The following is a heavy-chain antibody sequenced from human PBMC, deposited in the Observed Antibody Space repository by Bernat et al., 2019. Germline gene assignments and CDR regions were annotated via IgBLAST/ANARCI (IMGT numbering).Heavy chain of an antibody. J-gene: IGHJ4*02. CDR1: GFTVSSNY. CDR2: LYSGGST. V-gene: IGHV3-66*01. Sequence: EVQLVESGGGLVQPGGSLRLSCAASGFTVSSNYMSWVRQAPGKGLEWVSILYSGGSTYYADSVKGRFTISRDNSKNTLYLQMNSLRADDTAVYYCARCRVEGDLDYWAQGTLVTVSS. D-gene: IGHD3-16*01. CDR3: ARCRVEGDLDY.